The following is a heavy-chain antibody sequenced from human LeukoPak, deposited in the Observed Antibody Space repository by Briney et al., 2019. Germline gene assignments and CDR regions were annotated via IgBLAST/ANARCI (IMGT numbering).Heavy chain of an antibody. CDR2: ILTSGGT. D-gene: IGHD3-10*01. CDR1: GFTFSTYT. CDR3: AKGRIYADGLWDFDY. J-gene: IGHJ4*02. Sequence: GGSLRLSCTASGFTFSTYTMSWVRQAPGEWLKSVSGILTSGGTYYADSVKGRFTISRDNSKNTLYLQMNSLRADDTAVYYCAKGRIYADGLWDFDYWGQGTLVTVSS. V-gene: IGHV3-23*01.